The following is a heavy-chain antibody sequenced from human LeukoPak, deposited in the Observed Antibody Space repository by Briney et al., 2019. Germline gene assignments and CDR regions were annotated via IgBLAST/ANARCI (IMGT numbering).Heavy chain of an antibody. D-gene: IGHD6-13*01. CDR3: ASRPADSTWYGVFDY. CDR1: GGSINSHY. Sequence: PSETLSLTCTVSGGSINSHYWSWIRQPPGKGLEWIGYVFYPGSTNYNPSLKSRVTMSLDTSRDQFSLRLISVTAADTAIYYCASRPADSTWYGVFDYWSQGTLVTVSS. V-gene: IGHV4-59*11. J-gene: IGHJ4*02. CDR2: VFYPGST.